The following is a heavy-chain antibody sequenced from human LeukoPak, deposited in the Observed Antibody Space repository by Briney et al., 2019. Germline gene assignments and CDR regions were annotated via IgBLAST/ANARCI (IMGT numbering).Heavy chain of an antibody. V-gene: IGHV4-39*07. Sequence: SETLSLTCTVSGGSISSSSYYWGWIRQPPGKGLEWIGSIYYSGSTYYNPSLKSRVTISVDTSKNQFSLKLSSVTAADTAVYYCARDNRWFGELAFDYWGQGTLVTVSS. CDR2: IYYSGST. CDR1: GGSISSSSYY. J-gene: IGHJ4*02. CDR3: ARDNRWFGELAFDY. D-gene: IGHD3-10*01.